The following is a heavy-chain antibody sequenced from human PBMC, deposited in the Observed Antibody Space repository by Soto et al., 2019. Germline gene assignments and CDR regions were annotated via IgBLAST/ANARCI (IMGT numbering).Heavy chain of an antibody. D-gene: IGHD3-22*01. CDR1: DGSISSTSYF. V-gene: IGHV4-39*01. Sequence: SETLSLTCAVSDGSISSTSYFGGWIRQPPGEGREGIGRICYSGLTYYNPSLERRVTISVDTSRNQISLRLSSVTAADKAVYYCARHFKYNYDISGYSYDDYNFNYWGPGTLVTVSS. J-gene: IGHJ4*02. CDR2: ICYSGLT. CDR3: ARHFKYNYDISGYSYDDYNFNY.